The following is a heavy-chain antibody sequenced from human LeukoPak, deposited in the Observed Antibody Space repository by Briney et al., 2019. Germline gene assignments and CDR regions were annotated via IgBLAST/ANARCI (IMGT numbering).Heavy chain of an antibody. Sequence: PSETLSLTCTVSGGSVSGSSYYWGWIRQPPGKGLEWIATIYYSGGTYYNPSLKSRVTISADTSKNQFSLKLSSMTAADTAVYYCASDSGGYGFDYWGQGTLVTVSS. J-gene: IGHJ4*02. CDR2: IYYSGGT. V-gene: IGHV4-39*07. CDR1: GGSVSGSSYY. D-gene: IGHD1-26*01. CDR3: ASDSGGYGFDY.